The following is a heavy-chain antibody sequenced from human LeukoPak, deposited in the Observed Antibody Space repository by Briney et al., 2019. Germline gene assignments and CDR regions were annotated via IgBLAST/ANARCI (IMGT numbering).Heavy chain of an antibody. J-gene: IGHJ4*02. CDR1: EISFRRYP. CDR3: ARGSQVDDFWSGYRAPLDY. Sequence: PGRSLRLSCAGSEISFRRYPMHWVRQAPGRGLGWVAVISYDGSSKYYADAVKGRFTISRDNSKYTLALQMQSLRTEDTAVYFCARGSQVDDFWSGYRAPLDYWGQGTLVTVSS. V-gene: IGHV3-30-3*01. CDR2: ISYDGSSK. D-gene: IGHD3-3*01.